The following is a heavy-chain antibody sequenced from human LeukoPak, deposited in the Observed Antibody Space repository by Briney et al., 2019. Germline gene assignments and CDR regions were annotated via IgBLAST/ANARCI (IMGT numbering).Heavy chain of an antibody. CDR1: GFTFSSYW. D-gene: IGHD3-22*01. Sequence: PGGSLRLFCAASGFTFSSYWMTWVRQAPGKGLECVANIKEDGSEEYYVDSVKGRFSISRDNAKNSLHLQMNSLRAEDTAVYYCARDWLAGNPYHAFDLWGKGTMVTVSS. V-gene: IGHV3-7*01. CDR3: ARDWLAGNPYHAFDL. J-gene: IGHJ3*01. CDR2: IKEDGSEE.